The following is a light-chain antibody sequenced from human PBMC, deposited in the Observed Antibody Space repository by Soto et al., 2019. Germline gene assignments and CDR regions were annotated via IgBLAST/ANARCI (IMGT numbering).Light chain of an antibody. V-gene: IGLV3-1*01. CDR3: QAWDSSTGVV. J-gene: IGLJ2*01. CDR2: QDT. CDR1: KLGDRF. Sequence: SYDLTQPPSVSVSPGQTASIPCSGDKLGDRFACWYQQKPGQSPVMVIYQDTRRPSGIPERFSGSNSGNTATLTISGTQAMDEADYYCQAWDSSTGVVFGGGTKLTVL.